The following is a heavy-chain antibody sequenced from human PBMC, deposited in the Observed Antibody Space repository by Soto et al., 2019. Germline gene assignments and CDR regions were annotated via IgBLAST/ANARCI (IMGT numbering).Heavy chain of an antibody. Sequence: ASVKVSCKASGYTFTSYGISWVRQAPGQGLEWMGWISAYNGNTNYAQKLQGRVTMNTDTSTSTDYMELRSLRSDDTAVYYCARITMIVVARGAFDIWVQGTMVTVSS. V-gene: IGHV1-18*01. CDR2: ISAYNGNT. CDR1: GYTFTSYG. J-gene: IGHJ3*02. D-gene: IGHD3-22*01. CDR3: ARITMIVVARGAFDI.